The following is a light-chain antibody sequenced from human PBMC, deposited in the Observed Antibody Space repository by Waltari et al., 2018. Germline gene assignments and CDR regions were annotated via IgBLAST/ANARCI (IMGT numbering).Light chain of an antibody. J-gene: IGKJ2*01. V-gene: IGKV3-20*01. CDR1: QRVSSSY. Sequence: EYVLTQSPGTLSLSPGERATLSCRASQRVSSSYLAWYQQKPGQAPRLLIYGTYSRASGIPDRFSGSGSGTDFTLTISRLEPEDFAVYYCQRYSSPPLYTFGQGTKLEMK. CDR3: QRYSSPPLYT. CDR2: GTY.